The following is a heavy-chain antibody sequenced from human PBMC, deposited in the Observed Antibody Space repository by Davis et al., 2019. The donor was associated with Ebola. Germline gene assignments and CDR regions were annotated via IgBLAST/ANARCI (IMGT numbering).Heavy chain of an antibody. CDR1: GGTFTSYG. CDR3: ARDRRGYSYGLGSYYYYGMDV. Sequence: ASVKVSCKASGGTFTSYGISWVRQAPGQGLEWMGWISAYNGNTNYAQKLQGRVTMTTDTSTSTAYMELRGLRSDDTAVYYCARDRRGYSYGLGSYYYYGMDVWGQGTTVTVSS. D-gene: IGHD5-18*01. CDR2: ISAYNGNT. J-gene: IGHJ6*02. V-gene: IGHV1-18*01.